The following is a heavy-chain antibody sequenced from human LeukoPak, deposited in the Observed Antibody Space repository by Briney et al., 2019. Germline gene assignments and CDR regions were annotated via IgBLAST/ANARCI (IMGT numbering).Heavy chain of an antibody. CDR1: GFTFSNYT. V-gene: IGHV3-30-3*01. CDR3: AREMITFGGSTGFDY. Sequence: PGGSLRLSCAASGFTFSNYTIHWVRQAPGKGLEWVAVISYDGPNTYYADSVKGRFTISRDKSKNTLYLQMNSLRAEDTAMYDCAREMITFGGSTGFDYWGQGTLVTVSS. J-gene: IGHJ4*02. D-gene: IGHD3-16*01. CDR2: ISYDGPNT.